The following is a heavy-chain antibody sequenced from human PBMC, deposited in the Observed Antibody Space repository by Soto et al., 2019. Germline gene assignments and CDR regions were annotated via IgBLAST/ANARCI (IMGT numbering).Heavy chain of an antibody. D-gene: IGHD3-10*01. CDR3: ARPLPNGSGSYY. V-gene: IGHV3-21*01. J-gene: IGHJ4*02. CDR1: GCTFSSYI. CDR2: ISSSSSYI. Sequence: GGSLRLSCAASGCTFSSYIMNWVRQAPGKGLEWVSSISSSSSYIYYADSVKGRFTISRDNAKNSLYLQMNSLRAEDTAVYYCARPLPNGSGSYYWGQGTLVTVSS.